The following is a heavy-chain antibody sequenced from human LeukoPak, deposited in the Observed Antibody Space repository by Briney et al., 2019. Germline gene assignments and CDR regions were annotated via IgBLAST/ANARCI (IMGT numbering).Heavy chain of an antibody. V-gene: IGHV4-39*01. Sequence: SETLSRTCTVSGGSISSSSYYWGWIRQPPGKGLEWIGSIYYSGSTYYNPSLKSRVTISVDTSKNQFSLKLSSVTAADTAVYYCARPPYTNGMDVWGQGTTVTVSS. CDR1: GGSISSSSYY. D-gene: IGHD2-2*02. J-gene: IGHJ6*02. CDR2: IYYSGST. CDR3: ARPPYTNGMDV.